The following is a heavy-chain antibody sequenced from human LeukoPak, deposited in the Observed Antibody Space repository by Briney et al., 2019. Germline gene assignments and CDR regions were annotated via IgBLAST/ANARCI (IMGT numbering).Heavy chain of an antibody. CDR2: INHSGST. V-gene: IGHV4-34*01. D-gene: IGHD3-22*01. CDR3: ARESVYYDSSGWFDY. J-gene: IGHJ4*02. CDR1: GGSFSGYY. Sequence: PSETLSLTCGVYGGSFSGYYWTWIRQPPGKGLEWIGEINHSGSTNYNPSLKSRVTMSLDTSEKQISLKLGSVTAADTALYYCARESVYYDSSGWFDYWGQGALVTVSS.